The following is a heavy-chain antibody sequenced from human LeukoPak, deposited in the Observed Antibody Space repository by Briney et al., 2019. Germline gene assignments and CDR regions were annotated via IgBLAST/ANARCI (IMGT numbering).Heavy chain of an antibody. D-gene: IGHD3-10*01. Sequence: GESLKISCKAYGYRFTSNWIGWVRQMPGKGLEWMGIIFPGDSDTRYSPSFQGQVTISVDESISTAYLQWSSLKASDTAIYYCARRRVGSGSYYNVGGYYFDNWGQGTLVTVSS. J-gene: IGHJ4*02. V-gene: IGHV5-51*01. CDR2: IFPGDSDT. CDR1: GYRFTSNW. CDR3: ARRRVGSGSYYNVGGYYFDN.